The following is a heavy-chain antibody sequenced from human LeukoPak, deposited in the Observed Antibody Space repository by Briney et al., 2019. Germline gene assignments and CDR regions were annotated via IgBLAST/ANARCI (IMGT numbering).Heavy chain of an antibody. D-gene: IGHD3-22*01. J-gene: IGHJ4*02. CDR3: ARDVQRGTYYYDSSGYYSSN. Sequence: SVKVSCKASGYTFTSYYMHWVRQALGQGLEWMGRIIPILGIANYAQKFQGRVTITADKSTSTAYMELSSLRSEDTAVYYCARDVQRGTYYYDSSGYYSSNWGQGTLVTVSS. V-gene: IGHV1-69*04. CDR1: GYTFTSYY. CDR2: IIPILGIA.